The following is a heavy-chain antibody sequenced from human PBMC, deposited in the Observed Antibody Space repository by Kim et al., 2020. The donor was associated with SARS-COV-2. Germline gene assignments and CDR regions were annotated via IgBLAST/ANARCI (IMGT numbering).Heavy chain of an antibody. J-gene: IGHJ3*01. CDR1: GFIFSGYW. D-gene: IGHD3-10*01. CDR2: INNDGSDT. CDR3: TRDRGHPDAFSF. Sequence: GGSLRLSCAASGFIFSGYWMHWVRQAPGKGLVWVSRINNDGSDTIYADSVKGRFTISKDTANNILYLQMNSLRAEDTAVYFCTRDRGHPDAFSFWGQGTMVTVSS. V-gene: IGHV3-74*01.